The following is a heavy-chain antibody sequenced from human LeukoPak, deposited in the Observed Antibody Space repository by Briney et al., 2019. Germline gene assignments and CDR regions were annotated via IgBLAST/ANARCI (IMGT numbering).Heavy chain of an antibody. J-gene: IGHJ6*03. CDR1: VFTFSSYW. Sequence: PGGSLRLSCAASVFTFSSYWVSWVRQAPGKGLEWVANIKQDGSEKYYVDSVKGRFTISRDNAKNSRYLQMNSLRAEDTAVYYCARVAELRFLEWLLYYYYYMDVWGKGTTVTVSS. V-gene: IGHV3-7*01. D-gene: IGHD3-3*01. CDR2: IKQDGSEK. CDR3: ARVAELRFLEWLLYYYYYMDV.